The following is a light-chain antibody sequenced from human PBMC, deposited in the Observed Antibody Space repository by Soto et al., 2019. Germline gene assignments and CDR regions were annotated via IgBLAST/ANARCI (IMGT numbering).Light chain of an antibody. J-gene: IGKJ3*01. V-gene: IGKV3-20*01. CDR3: QQYGSSPRVT. Sequence: EIVLTQSPGTLSLSPGERATLSCRTSQSVSNNYLAWHQQKHGQAPRLLIYGASSMATGIPDRFSGSGSGTDFTLTISSLEPEDFAVYYCQQYGSSPRVTFGPGTKVDIK. CDR1: QSVSNNY. CDR2: GAS.